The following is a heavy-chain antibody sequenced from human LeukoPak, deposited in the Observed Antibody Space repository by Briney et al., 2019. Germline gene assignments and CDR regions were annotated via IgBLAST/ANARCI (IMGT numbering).Heavy chain of an antibody. CDR1: GFSFSSCE. V-gene: IGHV3-48*03. J-gene: IGHJ3*02. Sequence: PGGSLRLPCAASGFSFSSCEMIGVRQAPGKGLEWVSYISGSGTTIYYADSVKGRFTISRDNAENSLYLQMNSLRAEDTAVYYCARDATTHTTGWYDDDFDIWGHGAMVTVSS. CDR3: ARDATTHTTGWYDDDFDI. CDR2: ISGSGTTI. D-gene: IGHD6-19*01.